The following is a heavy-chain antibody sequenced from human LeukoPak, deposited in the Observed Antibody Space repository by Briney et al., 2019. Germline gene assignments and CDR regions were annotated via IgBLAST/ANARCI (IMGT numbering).Heavy chain of an antibody. V-gene: IGHV4-59*08. CDR3: ARHLGPVDLDY. CDR1: GGSISSYY. CDR2: IFYSGST. Sequence: PSETLSLTCTVSGGSISSYYWSWIRQPPGKGLEWIGYIFYSGSTNYNPSLKSRVTISVDTSKNQFSLKLSSVTAADTAVYYCARHLGPVDLDYWGQGTLVTVSS. J-gene: IGHJ4*02.